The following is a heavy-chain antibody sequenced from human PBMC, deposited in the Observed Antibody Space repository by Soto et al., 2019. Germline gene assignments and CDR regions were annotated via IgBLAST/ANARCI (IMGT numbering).Heavy chain of an antibody. CDR3: ARLRYRGWHDAFDI. D-gene: IGHD6-19*01. J-gene: IGHJ3*02. Sequence: GGSLRLSCAASGFTFSSYWMSWVRQAPGKGLEWVANIKQDGSEKYYVDSVKGRFTISRDNAKNSLYLQMNSLRAEGTAVYYCARLRYRGWHDAFDIWGQGTMVTVSS. CDR1: GFTFSSYW. CDR2: IKQDGSEK. V-gene: IGHV3-7*01.